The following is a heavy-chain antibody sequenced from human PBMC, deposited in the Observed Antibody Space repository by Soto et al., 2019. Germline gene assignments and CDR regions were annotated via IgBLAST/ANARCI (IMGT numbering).Heavy chain of an antibody. CDR1: GGTFSSYA. D-gene: IGHD3-3*01. CDR3: SRDRITIFGVVTPYYYYYGMDV. V-gene: IGHV1-69*01. Sequence: QVQLVQSGAEVKKPGSSVKVSCKASGGTFSSYAISWVRQAPGQGLEWMGGFIPIFGTANYAQKFQGRVTITADESTSTAYMELSSLRSEDTAVYYCSRDRITIFGVVTPYYYYYGMDVWGQGTTVTVSS. J-gene: IGHJ6*02. CDR2: FIPIFGTA.